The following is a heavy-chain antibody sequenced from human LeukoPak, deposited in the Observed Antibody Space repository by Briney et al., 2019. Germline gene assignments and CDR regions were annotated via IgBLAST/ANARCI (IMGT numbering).Heavy chain of an antibody. CDR1: GGSISSDDYY. D-gene: IGHD3-22*01. J-gene: IGHJ4*02. Sequence: SQTLSLTCTVSGGSISSDDYYWSWIRQPPGKGLEWIGYIHYSGSTYYNPSLKSRVTISVDTSKNQFSLKLSSVTAADTAVYYCARDPGYYDSSGYVDWGQGTLVTVSS. CDR2: IHYSGST. V-gene: IGHV4-30-4*01. CDR3: ARDPGYYDSSGYVD.